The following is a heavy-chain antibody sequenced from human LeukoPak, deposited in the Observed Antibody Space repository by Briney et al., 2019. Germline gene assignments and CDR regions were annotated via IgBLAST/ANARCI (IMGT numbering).Heavy chain of an antibody. CDR3: ARGRGYYYDSSGYYH. Sequence: SSETLSLTCAVYGGSFSGYYWSWIRQPPGKGLEWIGEINHSGSTNYNPSLKSRVTISVDTSKNQFSLKLSSVTAADTAVYYCARGRGYYYDSSGYYHWGQGTLVTVSS. D-gene: IGHD3-22*01. J-gene: IGHJ5*02. V-gene: IGHV4-34*01. CDR2: INHSGST. CDR1: GGSFSGYY.